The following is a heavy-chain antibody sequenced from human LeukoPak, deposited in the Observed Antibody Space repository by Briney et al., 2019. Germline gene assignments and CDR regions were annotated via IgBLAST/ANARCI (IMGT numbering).Heavy chain of an antibody. CDR1: GFTFSSYA. J-gene: IGHJ4*02. V-gene: IGHV3-23*01. CDR3: AKVRVIVQMVYAIEGGYFDY. CDR2: ISGSGGST. Sequence: GGSLRLSCAASGFTFSSYAMSWVRQAPGKGLEWVSAISGSGGSTYYADSVKGRFTISRDNSKNTLYLQMNSLRAEDTAVYYCAKVRVIVQMVYAIEGGYFDYWGQGTLVTVSS. D-gene: IGHD2-8*01.